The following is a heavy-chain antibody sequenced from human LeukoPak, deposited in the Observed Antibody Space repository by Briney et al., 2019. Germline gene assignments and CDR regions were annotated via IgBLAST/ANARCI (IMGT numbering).Heavy chain of an antibody. V-gene: IGHV3-72*01. CDR2: TRNRANSYTT. Sequence: GGSLRLSCAASGFTFSDHYMDWVRQAPGKGLEWIGRTRNRANSYTTEYAASVKGRFTISRDDSKNSLYLQMNSLKTEDTAVYYCARGEYYYDSSGNSEEDAFDIWGQGTMVTVSS. CDR1: GFTFSDHY. J-gene: IGHJ3*02. D-gene: IGHD3-22*01. CDR3: ARGEYYYDSSGNSEEDAFDI.